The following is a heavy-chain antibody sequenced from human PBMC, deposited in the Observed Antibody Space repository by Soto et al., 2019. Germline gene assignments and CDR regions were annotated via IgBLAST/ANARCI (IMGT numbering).Heavy chain of an antibody. CDR2: IYPDDSDT. J-gene: IGHJ5*02. CDR3: ARSLGGGRYLWFDP. V-gene: IGHV5-51*01. D-gene: IGHD2-15*01. CDR1: ENTFSSYW. Sequence: GESLKISCKGSENTFSSYWIAWVRQLPGKGLECMGIIYPDDSDTRYSPSFQGQVTISADKSITTAYLEWSSLKASDTAMYYCARSLGGGRYLWFDPWGQGTQVTVSS.